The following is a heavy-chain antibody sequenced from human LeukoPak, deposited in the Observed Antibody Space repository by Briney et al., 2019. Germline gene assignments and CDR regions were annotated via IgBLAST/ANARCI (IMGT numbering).Heavy chain of an antibody. V-gene: IGHV4-4*09. CDR2: IYTSGGT. J-gene: IGHJ4*02. Sequence: SETLSLTCTVSGDSLSSYYWSWIRQPPGKGLEWIGYIYTSGGTNYIPSLKGRVTISIDTSKNQFSLKLSSVTAADSAVYYCARLTRLSTSPDRYYLDYWGQGTLVTVSS. CDR1: GDSLSSYY. CDR3: ARLTRLSTSPDRYYLDY. D-gene: IGHD6-6*01.